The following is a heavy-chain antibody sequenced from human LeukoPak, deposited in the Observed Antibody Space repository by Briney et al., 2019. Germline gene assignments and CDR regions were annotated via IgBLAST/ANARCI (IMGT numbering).Heavy chain of an antibody. CDR2: ISGSGGST. CDR3: ARDTADLGWFDP. CDR1: GFTFSSYA. Sequence: GGSLRLSCAASGFTFSSYAMSWVRQAPGKGLEWVSAISGSGGSTYYADSVKGRFTISRDNSKNTLYLQMNSLRAEDTAVYYCARDTADLGWFDPWGQGTLVTVSS. V-gene: IGHV3-23*01. J-gene: IGHJ5*02. D-gene: IGHD3-16*01.